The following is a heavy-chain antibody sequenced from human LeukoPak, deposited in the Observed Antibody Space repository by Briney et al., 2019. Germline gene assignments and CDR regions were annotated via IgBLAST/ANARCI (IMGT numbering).Heavy chain of an antibody. V-gene: IGHV4-59*08. CDR1: GGSISSNY. Sequence: SETLSLTCTVSGGSISSNYWSWIRQPPGKGLEWIGHIFYSGSTNYNPSLNSRVTISVDTSTNHFSLKLSSVTAADTAVYYCARGRWLQLPDYWGQGALVTVSS. CDR2: IFYSGST. CDR3: ARGRWLQLPDY. D-gene: IGHD5-24*01. J-gene: IGHJ4*02.